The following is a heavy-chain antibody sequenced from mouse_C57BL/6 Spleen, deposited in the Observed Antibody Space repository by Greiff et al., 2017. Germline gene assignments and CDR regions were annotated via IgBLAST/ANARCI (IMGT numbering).Heavy chain of an antibody. Sequence: VQLQQSGAELVRPGTSVKVSCKASGYAFTNYLIEWVKQRPGQGLEWIGVINPGSGGTNYNEKFKGKATLTADKSSSTAYMQLSSLTSEDSAVYFCARGDSSGYVPFAYWGQGTLVTVSA. J-gene: IGHJ3*01. CDR1: GYAFTNYL. CDR3: ARGDSSGYVPFAY. D-gene: IGHD3-2*02. CDR2: INPGSGGT. V-gene: IGHV1-54*01.